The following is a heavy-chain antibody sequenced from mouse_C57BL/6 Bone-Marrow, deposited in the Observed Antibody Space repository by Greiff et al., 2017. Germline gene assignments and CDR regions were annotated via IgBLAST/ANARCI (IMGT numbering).Heavy chain of an antibody. V-gene: IGHV2-5*01. Sequence: VMLVESGPGLVQPSQSLSITCTVSGFSLTSYGVHWVRQSPGKGLEWLGVIWRGGSTDYNAAFMSRLSITKDNSKSQVFFKMNSLQADDTAIYYCAKPLSLRYAMDYWGQGTSVTVSS. CDR2: IWRGGST. D-gene: IGHD1-1*01. J-gene: IGHJ4*01. CDR3: AKPLSLRYAMDY. CDR1: GFSLTSYG.